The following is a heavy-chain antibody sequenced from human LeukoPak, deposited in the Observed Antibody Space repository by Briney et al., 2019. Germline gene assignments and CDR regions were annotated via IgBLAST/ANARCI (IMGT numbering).Heavy chain of an antibody. V-gene: IGHV4-59*01. CDR1: GGSFSGYY. Sequence: SETLSLTCAVYGGSFSGYYWSWIRQPPGKGLEWIGYIYSSGSTNYNPSLKSRVTISVDTSKNQFSLKLSSVTAADTAIYYCAKGGYDFWSGSSNWFDPWGQGTLVTVSS. D-gene: IGHD3-3*01. J-gene: IGHJ5*02. CDR3: AKGGYDFWSGSSNWFDP. CDR2: IYSSGST.